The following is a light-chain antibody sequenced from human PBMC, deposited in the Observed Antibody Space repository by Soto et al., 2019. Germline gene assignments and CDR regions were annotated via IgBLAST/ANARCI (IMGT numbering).Light chain of an antibody. Sequence: EIVLTQSPGTLSLSPGERATLSCRASQSVSSSYLAWYQQKPGQAPRLLIYGASSRATGIPDRFSGGGSGTDFTLTISSLEPEDFAIYYCQQRQYWPPITFGQGTRLEIK. V-gene: IGKV3D-20*02. CDR2: GAS. CDR1: QSVSSSY. CDR3: QQRQYWPPIT. J-gene: IGKJ5*01.